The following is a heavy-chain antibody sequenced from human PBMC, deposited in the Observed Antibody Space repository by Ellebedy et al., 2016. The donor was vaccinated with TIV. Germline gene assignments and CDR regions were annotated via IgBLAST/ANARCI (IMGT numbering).Heavy chain of an antibody. CDR3: ARDRNKRGGSYGGGDY. Sequence: PGGSLRLSCAASGFTFSSYSMNWVRQAPGKGLEWVSYISSSSSTIYYADSVKGRFTISRDNAKNSLYLQMNSLRDEDTAVYYCARDRNKRGGSYGGGDYWGQGTLVTVSS. D-gene: IGHD1-26*01. CDR1: GFTFSSYS. CDR2: ISSSSSTI. V-gene: IGHV3-48*02. J-gene: IGHJ4*02.